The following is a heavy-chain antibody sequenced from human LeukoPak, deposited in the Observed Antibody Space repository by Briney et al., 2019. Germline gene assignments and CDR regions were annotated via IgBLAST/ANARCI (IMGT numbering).Heavy chain of an antibody. CDR2: IYYSGST. D-gene: IGHD2-21*02. CDR1: GYSISSGYY. J-gene: IGHJ4*02. Sequence: SETLSLTCTVSGYSISSGYYWGWIRQPPGKGLEWIGSIYYSGSTYYNPSLKSRVTISVDTSKNQFSLKLSSVTAADTAVYYCASPVVVTAIGDHWGQGTLVTVSS. CDR3: ASPVVVTAIGDH. V-gene: IGHV4-38-2*02.